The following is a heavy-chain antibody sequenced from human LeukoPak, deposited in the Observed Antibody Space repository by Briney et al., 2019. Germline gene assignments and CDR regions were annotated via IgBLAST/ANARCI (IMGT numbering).Heavy chain of an antibody. CDR3: ATDRDNSDWQKRFDS. CDR1: GFIFSTYW. J-gene: IGHJ4*02. CDR2: INQDGSEI. Sequence: PGGSLRLSCAASGFIFSTYWMNWYRQAPGKGLEWVGYINQDGSEINYVDSVRGRFTISRDNAKNSLHLQMNSLRAEDTAVYYCATDRDNSDWQKRFDSWGQGTLVTVSS. D-gene: IGHD2-21*02. V-gene: IGHV3-7*01.